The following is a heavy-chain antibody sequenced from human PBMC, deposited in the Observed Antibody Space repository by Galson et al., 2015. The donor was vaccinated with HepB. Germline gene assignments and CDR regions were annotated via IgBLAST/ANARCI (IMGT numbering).Heavy chain of an antibody. J-gene: IGHJ4*02. CDR1: GYTFTGYY. CDR3: VRATAISVNFDY. D-gene: IGHD2-21*02. V-gene: IGHV1-2*02. CDR2: INPNSGDT. Sequence: SVKVSCKASGYTFTGYYMHWVRQAPGQGLEWMGWINPNSGDTNYARNFQGRVSMTKDTSIRTDHMELSRLRFDDTAVYYCVRATAISVNFDYWGQGPLVTVSS.